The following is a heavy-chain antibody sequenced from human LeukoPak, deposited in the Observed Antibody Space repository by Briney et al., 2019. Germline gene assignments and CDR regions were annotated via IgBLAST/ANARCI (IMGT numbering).Heavy chain of an antibody. CDR1: GFTFSSYW. CDR3: ARYRYDFWSGYPPPGYFDY. V-gene: IGHV3-7*01. J-gene: IGHJ4*02. Sequence: GGSLRLSCAASGFTFSSYWMSWVRQAPGKGLEWVANIKQDGSEKYYVDSVKSRFTISRDNAKNSLYLQMNSLRAEDTAVYYCARYRYDFWSGYPPPGYFDYWGQGTLVTVSS. CDR2: IKQDGSEK. D-gene: IGHD3-3*01.